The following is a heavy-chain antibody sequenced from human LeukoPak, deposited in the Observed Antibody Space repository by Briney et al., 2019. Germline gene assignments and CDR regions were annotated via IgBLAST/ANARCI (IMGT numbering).Heavy chain of an antibody. V-gene: IGHV4-39*07. CDR2: IYHSGST. D-gene: IGHD5-18*01. CDR3: ASYTAGGGGLDY. CDR1: GGSISSSFYY. J-gene: IGHJ4*02. Sequence: SETLSLTCTVSGGSISSSFYYWGWTRQPPGKGLEWIGSIYHSGSTYYNPSLKSRVTISVDTSKNQFSLKLSSVTAADTAVYYCASYTAGGGGLDYWGQGTLVIVSS.